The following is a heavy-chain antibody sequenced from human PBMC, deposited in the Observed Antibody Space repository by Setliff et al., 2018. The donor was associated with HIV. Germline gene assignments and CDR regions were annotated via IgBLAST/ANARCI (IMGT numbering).Heavy chain of an antibody. CDR1: GGSIRSSGYY. Sequence: SETLSLTCSVSGGSIRSSGYYWGWIRQPPGKGLEWIGYIYYSGSTYSNPSLESRVSISIDTSKKQFSLKLSSVSAADTAVYYCARAADYHDSSGYWAPPRYFDYWGQGTLVTVS. D-gene: IGHD3-22*01. CDR2: IYYSGST. CDR3: ARAADYHDSSGYWAPPRYFDY. V-gene: IGHV4-39*07. J-gene: IGHJ4*02.